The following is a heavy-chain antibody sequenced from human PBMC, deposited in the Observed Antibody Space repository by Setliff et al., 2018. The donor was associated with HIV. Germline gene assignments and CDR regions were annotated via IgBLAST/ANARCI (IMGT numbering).Heavy chain of an antibody. CDR2: IYHNGIT. V-gene: IGHV4-38-2*01. CDR1: GYSISSGYY. J-gene: IGHJ5*02. CDR3: ARSIHGGGSEPFDT. Sequence: PSETLSLTCGVSGYSISSGYYWGWIRQPPGKGLEWIGSIYHNGITYYNPSLEDRVTMSVDTSNNQFSLSLRSVTAADTAIYYCARSIHGGGSEPFDTWGQGILVTVSS. D-gene: IGHD3-10*01.